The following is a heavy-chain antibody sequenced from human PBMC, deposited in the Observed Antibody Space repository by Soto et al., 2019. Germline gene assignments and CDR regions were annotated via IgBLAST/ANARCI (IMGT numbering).Heavy chain of an antibody. CDR2: IYYSGST. CDR3: ARDVRFLDGRYGMDV. J-gene: IGHJ6*02. D-gene: IGHD3-3*01. CDR1: GGSISSYY. V-gene: IGHV4-59*01. Sequence: SETLSLTCTVSGGSISSYYWSWIRQPPGKGLEWIGYIYYSGSTNYNPSLKSRVTISVDTSKNQFSLKLSSVTAADTAVYYCARDVRFLDGRYGMDVWGQGTTVTVSS.